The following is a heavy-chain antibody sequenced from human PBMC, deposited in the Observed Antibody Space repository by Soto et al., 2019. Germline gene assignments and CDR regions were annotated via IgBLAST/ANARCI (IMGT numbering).Heavy chain of an antibody. D-gene: IGHD6-19*01. CDR2: INCSGST. Sequence: SETLSLTCAVYGGSFANYYWSWIRQPPGKGLEWIGEINCSGSTDYNPSLESRVTISVDTSKNQFSLHLSSVTAADTAIYYCARVGRYTSGWYLAYYDYWGQGTVVTVSS. V-gene: IGHV4-34*01. CDR3: ARVGRYTSGWYLAYYDY. J-gene: IGHJ4*02. CDR1: GGSFANYY.